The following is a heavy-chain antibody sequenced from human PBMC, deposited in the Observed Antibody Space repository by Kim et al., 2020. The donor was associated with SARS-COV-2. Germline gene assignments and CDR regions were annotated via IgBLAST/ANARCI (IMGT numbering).Heavy chain of an antibody. CDR3: ARGGGMIFGVLIN. D-gene: IGHD3-3*01. CDR2: INPNSGDT. CDR1: GYTFTGHY. V-gene: IGHV1-2*02. Sequence: ASVKVSCKASGYTFTGHYMHWVRQAPGQGLEWMGWINPNSGDTNFAQKFQGRVTVTTDTSISTAYMELSRLRSDDTAVYYCARGGGMIFGVLINWGQGTLVTVSS. J-gene: IGHJ4*02.